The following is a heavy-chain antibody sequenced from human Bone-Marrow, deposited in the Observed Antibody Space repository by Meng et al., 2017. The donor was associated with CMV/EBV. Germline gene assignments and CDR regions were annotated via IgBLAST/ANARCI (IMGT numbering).Heavy chain of an antibody. CDR1: GSRKSAA. J-gene: IGHJ4*02. V-gene: IGHV6-1*01. Sequence: GSRKSAAWNWIRQSPSRGLEWLGRTYYRSQQWYNDYAVSVKSRITINPDTSKNQFSLQVNSVTPEDTAVYYCARGADGYNYYFDYWGQGTLVTVSS. CDR2: TYYRSQQWYN. CDR3: ARGADGYNYYFDY. D-gene: IGHD5-24*01.